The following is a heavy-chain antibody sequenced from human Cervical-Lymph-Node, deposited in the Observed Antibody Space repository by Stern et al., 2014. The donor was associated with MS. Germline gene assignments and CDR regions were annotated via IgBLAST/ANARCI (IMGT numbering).Heavy chain of an antibody. CDR2: IDPDGTVP. CDR3: TRDIGEAAGY. J-gene: IGHJ4*02. CDR1: GYTFSSYW. D-gene: IGHD3-10*01. Sequence: EVQLVQSGGGSVQPGGSLRLSCAASGYTFSSYWMHWVRQVPGKGLIWVSRIDPDGTVPSYAASVKGRFTISRDNAKNMWYLQMNSLRADDTGLYYCTRDIGEAAGYWGQGALVTVSS. V-gene: IGHV3-74*01.